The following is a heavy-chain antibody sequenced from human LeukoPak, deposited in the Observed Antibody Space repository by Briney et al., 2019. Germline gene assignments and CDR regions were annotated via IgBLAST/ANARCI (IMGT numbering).Heavy chain of an antibody. CDR3: ARDFLGRTNGGSNYFGMDV. J-gene: IGHJ6*02. CDR2: INLHTGGA. D-gene: IGHD2-8*01. CDR1: GYTFTDYF. V-gene: IGHV1-2*04. Sequence: ASVKVSCKSSGYTFTDYFLHWVRQAPGQGLEWMGCINLHTGGAHYAQKFQDWVSLTRDTSIDTAFMELSSLRSDATAIYYCARDFLGRTNGGSNYFGMDVWGQGATVTVSS.